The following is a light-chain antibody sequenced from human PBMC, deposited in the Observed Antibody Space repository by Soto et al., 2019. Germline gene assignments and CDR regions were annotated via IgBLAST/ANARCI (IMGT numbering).Light chain of an antibody. J-gene: IGKJ1*01. CDR2: KAS. CDR1: QSVSSW. V-gene: IGKV1-5*03. CDR3: QQYNSYRT. Sequence: DIQMTQSPSTLSASVGDRVTITCRASQSVSSWLAWDQQKPGKAPKLLIYKASTLESGVPSRFSGSGSGTEFTLTISSLQPDDFATYYCQQYNSYRTFGQGTKVDI.